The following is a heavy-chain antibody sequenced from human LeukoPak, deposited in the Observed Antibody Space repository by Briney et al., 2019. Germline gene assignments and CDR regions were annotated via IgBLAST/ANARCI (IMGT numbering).Heavy chain of an antibody. CDR2: ISGSGSDI. D-gene: IGHD6-19*01. CDR3: AKASRGSSDWYFDY. J-gene: IGHJ4*02. Sequence: GGSLRLSCAASGFTFSSYNMNWVRQAPGKGLEWVSSISGSGSDISYADSLKGRFTISRDNSKNTLYLQMNSLRAEDTAVYYCAKASRGSSDWYFDYWGQGTLVTVSS. CDR1: GFTFSSYN. V-gene: IGHV3-21*01.